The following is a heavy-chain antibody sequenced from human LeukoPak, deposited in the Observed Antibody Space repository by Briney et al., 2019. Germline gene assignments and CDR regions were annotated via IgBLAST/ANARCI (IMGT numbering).Heavy chain of an antibody. V-gene: IGHV4-39*01. CDR1: GGSISSSSYY. D-gene: IGHD1-1*01. J-gene: IGHJ4*02. Sequence: SETLSLTCTVSGGSISSSSYYWGWIRQPPGKGLEWIGSIYYSGSTYYNPSLKSRVTISVDTSKNQFSLKLSSVTAADTAVYYCARRSPIRRGWNVQDDYWGQGTLVTVSS. CDR3: ARRSPIRRGWNVQDDY. CDR2: IYYSGST.